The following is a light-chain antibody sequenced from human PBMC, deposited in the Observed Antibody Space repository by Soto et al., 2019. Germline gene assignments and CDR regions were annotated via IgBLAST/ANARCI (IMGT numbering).Light chain of an antibody. CDR2: ASS. Sequence: EIVLTQSPGTLSLSPGERATLSCRASQSVSSNFLAWFQQQPGQAPRLLVYASSRSVTGIADRFSGRGSGTDFPLTISRLEPEDFAVYFCQQYGCSPITFGQGTRLEIK. V-gene: IGKV3-20*01. CDR3: QQYGCSPIT. CDR1: QSVSSNF. J-gene: IGKJ5*01.